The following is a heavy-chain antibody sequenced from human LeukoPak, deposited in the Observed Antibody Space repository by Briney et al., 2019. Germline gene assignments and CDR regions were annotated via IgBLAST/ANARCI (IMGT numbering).Heavy chain of an antibody. CDR3: AKEHKAPRRYYFDY. CDR1: GFTFSSYA. V-gene: IGHV3-64*01. Sequence: GGSLRLSCAASGFTFSSYAMHWVRQAPGKGLEYVSAISSNGGSTYYANSVKGRFTISRDNSKNTLYLQMNSLRAEDTAVYYCAKEHKAPRRYYFDYWGQGTLVTVSS. D-gene: IGHD1-14*01. J-gene: IGHJ4*02. CDR2: ISSNGGST.